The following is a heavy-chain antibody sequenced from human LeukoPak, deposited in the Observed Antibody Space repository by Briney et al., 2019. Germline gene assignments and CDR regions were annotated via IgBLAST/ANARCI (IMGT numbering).Heavy chain of an antibody. CDR3: ARGPRYYDYVWGSYRSPDRAFDI. V-gene: IGHV4-34*01. J-gene: IGHJ3*02. Sequence: ETLSLTCAVYGGSFSGYYWSWIRQPPGKGLEWIGEINHSGSTNYNPSLKSRVTISVDTSKNQFSLKLSSVTAADTAVYYCARGPRYYDYVWGSYRSPDRAFDIWGQGTMVTVSS. CDR2: INHSGST. D-gene: IGHD3-16*02. CDR1: GGSFSGYY.